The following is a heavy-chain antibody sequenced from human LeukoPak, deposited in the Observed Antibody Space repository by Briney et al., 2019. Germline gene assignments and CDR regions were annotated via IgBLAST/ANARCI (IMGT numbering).Heavy chain of an antibody. CDR1: GGSISSGDYY. Sequence: SQTLSLTCTVSGGSISSGDYYWSWICQPPGKGLEWIGYIYYSGSTYYNPSLKSRVTISVDTSKNQFSLNLSSVTAADTAVYYCARVWTTWGFDYWGQGTLVTVSS. J-gene: IGHJ4*02. D-gene: IGHD3/OR15-3a*01. V-gene: IGHV4-30-4*01. CDR3: ARVWTTWGFDY. CDR2: IYYSGST.